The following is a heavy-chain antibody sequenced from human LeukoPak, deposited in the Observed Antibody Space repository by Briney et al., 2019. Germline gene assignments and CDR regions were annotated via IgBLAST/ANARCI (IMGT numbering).Heavy chain of an antibody. CDR3: AKDSLG. Sequence: PGGSLRLSCAASGFTFSSYAMHWVRQAPGKGLEWVAVISYDGSNKYYADSVKGRFTISRDNSKNTLYLQMNSLRAEDTAVYYCAKDSLGWGQGTLVTVSS. D-gene: IGHD7-27*01. J-gene: IGHJ4*02. CDR2: ISYDGSNK. V-gene: IGHV3-30*04. CDR1: GFTFSSYA.